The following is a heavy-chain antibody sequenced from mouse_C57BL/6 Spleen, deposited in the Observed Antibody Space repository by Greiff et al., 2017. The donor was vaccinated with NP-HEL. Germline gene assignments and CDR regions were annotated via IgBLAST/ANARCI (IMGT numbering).Heavy chain of an antibody. CDR3: TTPVAGSSYYFDY. V-gene: IGHV14-4*01. D-gene: IGHD1-1*01. J-gene: IGHJ2*01. CDR1: GFNIKDDY. Sequence: EVQLVESGAELVRPGASVKLSCTASGFNIKDDYMHWVKQRPEQGLEWIGWIDPENGDTEYASKFQGRATITADTSSNTAYLQLSSLTSEDTAVYYCTTPVAGSSYYFDYWGQGTTLTVSS. CDR2: IDPENGDT.